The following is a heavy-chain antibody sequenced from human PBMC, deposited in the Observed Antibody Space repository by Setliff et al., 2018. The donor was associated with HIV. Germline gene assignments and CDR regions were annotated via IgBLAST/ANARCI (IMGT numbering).Heavy chain of an antibody. CDR1: GGSFSGYY. Sequence: SETLSLTCAVYGGSFSGYYWSWIRQPPGKGLEWIGEINHSGSTDYNPSLKSRVTISVDTSMDQFSLKLNSVTAADTAVYYCAAASSWDPLLDYWGQGTLVTVSS. D-gene: IGHD6-13*01. CDR3: AAASSWDPLLDY. J-gene: IGHJ4*02. V-gene: IGHV4-34*01. CDR2: INHSGST.